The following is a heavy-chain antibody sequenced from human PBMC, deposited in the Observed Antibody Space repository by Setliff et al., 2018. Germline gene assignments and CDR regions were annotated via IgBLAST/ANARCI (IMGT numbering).Heavy chain of an antibody. J-gene: IGHJ4*02. CDR1: GGSISSYY. V-gene: IGHV4-4*07. Sequence: SETLSLTCTVSGGSISSYYWSWIRQPAGKGLEWIGHIYIGGSANYNPSLKSRVTMSIDTSKNQFSLKLNSVTAADTAVYYCARGGGGLLWFGELSRYYFDYWGQGTLVTVSS. CDR2: IYIGGSA. D-gene: IGHD3-10*01. CDR3: ARGGGGLLWFGELSRYYFDY.